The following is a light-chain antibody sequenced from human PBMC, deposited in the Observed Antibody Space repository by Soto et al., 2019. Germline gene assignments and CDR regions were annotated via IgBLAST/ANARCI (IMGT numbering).Light chain of an antibody. CDR2: GAS. CDR1: QSVSSSD. J-gene: IGKJ1*01. CDR3: QQYNNWPKT. V-gene: IGKV3-15*01. Sequence: EIVLTQSPGTLSLSPGERATLSCRASQSVSSSDLAWYQQKPGQAPRLLIFGASTRATGIPARFSGSGSGTEFTLTISSLQSEDFAVYHCQQYNNWPKTFGHGTKVDIK.